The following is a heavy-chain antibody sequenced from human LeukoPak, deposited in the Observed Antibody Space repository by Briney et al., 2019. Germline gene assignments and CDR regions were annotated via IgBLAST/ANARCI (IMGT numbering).Heavy chain of an antibody. CDR1: GASLSDYY. J-gene: IGHJ3*02. Sequence: KPSETLSLSCTVHGASLSDYYWTWIRQSPEKGLECVGAIDHRGSASYNPSLESRVTISLDTSKNQFSLNLASVTAADTAVYYCAREVPAAMQGDAFDIWGQGTMVTVSS. V-gene: IGHV4-34*01. D-gene: IGHD2-2*01. CDR3: AREVPAAMQGDAFDI. CDR2: IDHRGSA.